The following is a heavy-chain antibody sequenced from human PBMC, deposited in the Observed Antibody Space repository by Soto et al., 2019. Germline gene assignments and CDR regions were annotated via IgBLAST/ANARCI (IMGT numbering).Heavy chain of an antibody. CDR2: IYYSGST. CDR1: GGSISSGGYY. CDR3: ASLHYYDSSGYYPNWFDP. D-gene: IGHD3-22*01. J-gene: IGHJ5*02. V-gene: IGHV4-31*03. Sequence: SETLSLTCTVSGGSISSGGYYWSWIRQHPGKGLEWIGYIYYSGSTYYNPSLKSRVTISVDTSKNQFSLKLSSVTAADTAVYYCASLHYYDSSGYYPNWFDPWGQGTLVTVSS.